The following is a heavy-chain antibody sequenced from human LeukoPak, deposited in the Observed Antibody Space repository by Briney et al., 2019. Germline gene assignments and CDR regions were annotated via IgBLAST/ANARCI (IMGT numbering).Heavy chain of an antibody. CDR3: ARGVYYYDSSGYSENAY. CDR1: GYTLTELS. V-gene: IGHV1-24*01. Sequence: ASMKVSCKVSGYTLTELSMHWVRQAPGKGLEWMGGFDPEDGETIYAQKFQGRVTMTEDTSTDTAYMELSSLRSDDTAVYYCARGVYYYDSSGYSENAYWGQGTLVTVSS. D-gene: IGHD3-22*01. J-gene: IGHJ4*02. CDR2: FDPEDGET.